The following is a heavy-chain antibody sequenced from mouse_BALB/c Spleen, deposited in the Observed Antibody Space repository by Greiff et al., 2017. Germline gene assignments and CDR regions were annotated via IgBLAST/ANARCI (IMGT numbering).Heavy chain of an antibody. V-gene: IGHV1S135*01. CDR2: IDPFNGGT. CDR1: GYSFTSYY. Sequence: VQLKESGPELMKPGASVKISCKASGYSFTSYYMHWVKQSHGKSLEWIGYIDPFNGGTSYNQKFKGKATLTVDKSSSTAYMHLSSLTSEDSAVYYCASVVATRDAMDYWGQGTSVTVSS. J-gene: IGHJ4*01. D-gene: IGHD1-1*01. CDR3: ASVVATRDAMDY.